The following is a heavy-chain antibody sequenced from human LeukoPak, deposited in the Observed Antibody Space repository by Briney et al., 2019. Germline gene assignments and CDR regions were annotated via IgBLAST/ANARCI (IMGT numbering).Heavy chain of an antibody. CDR1: GYTFTGYF. J-gene: IGHJ4*02. CDR3: ARDLRYYYDSSGCMDY. D-gene: IGHD3-22*01. V-gene: IGHV1-2*02. CDR2: INPNSGGT. Sequence: GASVKVSCKASGYTFTGYFMHWVRQAPGQGLEWVGWINPNSGGTNYAQKFQGRVTMTRDTSISTAYMELSRLRSDDTAVYYCARDLRYYYDSSGCMDYWGQGTLVTVSS.